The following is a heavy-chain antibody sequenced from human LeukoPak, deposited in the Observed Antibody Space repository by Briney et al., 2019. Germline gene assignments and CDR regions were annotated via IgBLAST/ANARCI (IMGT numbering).Heavy chain of an antibody. J-gene: IGHJ4*02. CDR3: ARANYDGSDY. CDR2: IYTSGTT. V-gene: IGHV4-4*07. CDR1: GGSISSYD. D-gene: IGHD3-22*01. Sequence: SETLSLTCTVSGGSISSYDWSWIRQPAGKGLEWIGRIYTSGTTNYNPSLKSRVTMSVDTSKNQFSLKMRSVTAADTAVYYCARANYDGSDYWGQGTLVTVSS.